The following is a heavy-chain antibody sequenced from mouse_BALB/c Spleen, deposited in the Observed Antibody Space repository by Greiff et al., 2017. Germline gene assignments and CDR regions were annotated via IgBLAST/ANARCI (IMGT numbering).Heavy chain of an antibody. Sequence: EVQLQQSGPELVKPGASVKISCKASGYSFTGYFMYWVKQSPGKSLEWIGRINPYNGDTFYNQKFKGKATLTVDKSSSTAHMELLSLTSEDSAVYYCETMTTNFDVWGAGTTVTVSS. CDR1: GYSFTGYF. CDR2: INPYNGDT. D-gene: IGHD2-4*01. CDR3: ETMTTNFDV. J-gene: IGHJ1*01. V-gene: IGHV1-37*01.